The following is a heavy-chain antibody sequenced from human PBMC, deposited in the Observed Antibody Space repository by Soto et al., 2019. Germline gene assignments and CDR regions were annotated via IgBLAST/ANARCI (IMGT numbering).Heavy chain of an antibody. Sequence: PGGSLRLSCAASGFTFSDYYMSWIRQAPGKGLEWVSYISSSSSYTSYADSVKGRFTISRDNAKNSLYLQMNSLRAEDTAVYYCARDYYDNSGYYSNSYYHYYGMDVWGQGTTVTVSS. CDR1: GFTFSDYY. V-gene: IGHV3-11*06. J-gene: IGHJ6*02. D-gene: IGHD3-22*01. CDR3: ARDYYDNSGYYSNSYYHYYGMDV. CDR2: ISSSSSYT.